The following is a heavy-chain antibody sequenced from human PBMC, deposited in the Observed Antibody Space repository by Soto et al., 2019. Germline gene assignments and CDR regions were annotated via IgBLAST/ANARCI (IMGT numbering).Heavy chain of an antibody. CDR3: ARRAETNGWNGFGADKYYFDF. Sequence: ASVKVSFKACGYTFTSYDIHWLRQATGQGLEWMGWLNPNTGDSAYAQKFQGRISVTSDTSINTVHMELSSLRSEDTAVYYCARRAETNGWNGFGADKYYFDFWGQGTLVTVSS. D-gene: IGHD1-1*01. J-gene: IGHJ4*02. CDR1: GYTFTSYD. CDR2: LNPNTGDS. V-gene: IGHV1-8*01.